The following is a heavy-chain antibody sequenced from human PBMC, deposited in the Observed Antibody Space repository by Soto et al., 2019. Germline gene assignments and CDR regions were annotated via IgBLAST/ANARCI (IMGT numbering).Heavy chain of an antibody. CDR2: VSPFNGGT. CDR3: ARYYFTRFSWGSTTSHNTNYDMEV. Sequence: ASVKVSCKASGFTFSTSAISWVRQAPGQGLEWIGGVSPFNGGTNYAQKFQGRVTITTDKSTNTAYMELGSLESGDTGVYFCARYYFTRFSWGSTTSHNTNYDMEVWGQGTTVTVSS. J-gene: IGHJ6*02. D-gene: IGHD3-16*01. V-gene: IGHV1-18*01. CDR1: GFTFSTSA.